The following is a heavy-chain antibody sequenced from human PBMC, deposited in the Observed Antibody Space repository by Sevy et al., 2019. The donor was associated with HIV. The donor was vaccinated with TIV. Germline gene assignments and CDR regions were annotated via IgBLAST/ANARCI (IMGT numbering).Heavy chain of an antibody. Sequence: GGSLRLSCAASGFTFSSAWMSWVSQAPGKGLEWVGRIQSKTDGGTTDYAASVKGRFTISRDDSVNTLYLQMNSLTTDDTAVYYCTTDTSTGYFDWLLDFDYWGQGTLVTVSS. V-gene: IGHV3-15*01. D-gene: IGHD3-9*01. CDR3: TTDTSTGYFDWLLDFDY. CDR1: GFTFSSAW. J-gene: IGHJ4*02. CDR2: IQSKTDGGTT.